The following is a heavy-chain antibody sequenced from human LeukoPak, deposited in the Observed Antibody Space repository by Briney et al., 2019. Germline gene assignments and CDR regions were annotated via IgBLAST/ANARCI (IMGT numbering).Heavy chain of an antibody. J-gene: IGHJ6*02. D-gene: IGHD2-2*01. CDR3: ARLHCSSTSCLYGMDV. V-gene: IGHV4-59*01. CDR1: GGPICNYY. CDR2: IYYSGST. Sequence: PSETLSLTCTVSGGPICNYYWNWIRQPPGKGLEWIGYIYYSGSTNYNPSLKSRVTVSADTSKNQFSLKLSSVTAADTAVYYCARLHCSSTSCLYGMDVWGQGTTVTVSS.